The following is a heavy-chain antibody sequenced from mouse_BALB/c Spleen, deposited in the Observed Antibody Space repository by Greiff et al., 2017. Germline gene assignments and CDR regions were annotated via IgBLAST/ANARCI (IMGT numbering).Heavy chain of an antibody. J-gene: IGHJ3*01. D-gene: IGHD2-4*01. Sequence: VQRVESGPGLVQPSQSLSITCTVSGFSLTSYGVHWVRQSPGKGLEWLGVIWGGGSTDYNAAFISRLSISKDNSKSQVFFKMNSLQANDTAIYYCARGGKRTMITTGPLAYWGQGTLVTVSA. CDR1: GFSLTSYG. CDR2: IWGGGST. CDR3: ARGGKRTMITTGPLAY. V-gene: IGHV2-2*02.